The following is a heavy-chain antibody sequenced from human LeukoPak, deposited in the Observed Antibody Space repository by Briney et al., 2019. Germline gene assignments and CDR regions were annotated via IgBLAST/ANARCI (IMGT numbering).Heavy chain of an antibody. CDR1: GFTFSNYA. Sequence: GGSLRLSCAASGFTFSNYAMSWVRQAPGEGLEWVSAISSSGGSTYYADSVKGRFTISRDNSKNTLYLQMNSLRAEDTAVYYCAKGSALTGYMDVWGKGTTVTVSS. CDR2: ISSSGGST. CDR3: AKGSALTGYMDV. J-gene: IGHJ6*03. V-gene: IGHV3-23*01.